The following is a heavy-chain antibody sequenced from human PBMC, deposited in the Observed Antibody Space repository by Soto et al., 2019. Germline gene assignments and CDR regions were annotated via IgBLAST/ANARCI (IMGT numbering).Heavy chain of an antibody. Sequence: SLRLSCTASGFTFGDYAMSGVRQAPGKGLEWVGCIRVKAYGGTTEYAASVKGRFTISRDDSKDIAYLQMNSLNTEDTGVYYCTRDQYFDSSAYLKHLFDYWGQGMLVTVSS. CDR2: IRVKAYGGTT. V-gene: IGHV3-49*04. CDR3: TRDQYFDSSAYLKHLFDY. J-gene: IGHJ4*02. CDR1: GFTFGDYA. D-gene: IGHD3-22*01.